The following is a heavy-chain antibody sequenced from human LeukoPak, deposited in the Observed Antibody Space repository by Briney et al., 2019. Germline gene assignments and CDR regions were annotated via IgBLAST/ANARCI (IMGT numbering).Heavy chain of an antibody. CDR1: GSSFTSYW. J-gene: IGHJ3*02. D-gene: IGHD6-19*01. Sequence: PGGSLKISCKGSGSSFTSYWIGWVRQVPGKGLEWMGIIYPGDSDTRYSPSFQGQVTISADKSISTAYLQWSSLKASDTAMYYCARPAVAGNALDAFDIWGQGTMVTVSS. CDR2: IYPGDSDT. CDR3: ARPAVAGNALDAFDI. V-gene: IGHV5-51*01.